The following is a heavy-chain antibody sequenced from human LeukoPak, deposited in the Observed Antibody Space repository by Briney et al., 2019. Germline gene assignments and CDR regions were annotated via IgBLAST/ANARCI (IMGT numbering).Heavy chain of an antibody. CDR2: INHSGST. Sequence: PSVTLSLTCAVYGGSFSGYYWSWIRQPPGKGLEWIGEINHSGSTNYNPSLKSRVTISVDTSKNQFSLQLSSVTAADTAVYYCARAPRTGAWDMITFGGVIVHGDAFDFWGQGTMVTVSS. V-gene: IGHV4-34*01. D-gene: IGHD3-16*02. CDR3: ARAPRTGAWDMITFGGVIVHGDAFDF. J-gene: IGHJ3*01. CDR1: GGSFSGYY.